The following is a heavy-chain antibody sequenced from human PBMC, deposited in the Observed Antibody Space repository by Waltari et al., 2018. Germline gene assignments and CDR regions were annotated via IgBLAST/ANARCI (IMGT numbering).Heavy chain of an antibody. Sequence: QVQLKESGPGLVKPSETLSLTCAVSGYSISSGYYWGWIRQPPGKGLEWIGSSYHSESTYYNPSLKSRVTISVDTSKIQFSLKLSSVTAADTAVYYCALWVYGYNYEVHYFDYWGQGTLVTVSS. CDR1: GYSISSGYY. CDR2: SYHSEST. V-gene: IGHV4-38-2*01. D-gene: IGHD5-12*01. CDR3: ALWVYGYNYEVHYFDY. J-gene: IGHJ4*02.